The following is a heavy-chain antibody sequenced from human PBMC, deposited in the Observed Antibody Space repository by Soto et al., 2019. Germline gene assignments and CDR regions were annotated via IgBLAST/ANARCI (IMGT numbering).Heavy chain of an antibody. D-gene: IGHD2-15*01. CDR1: GFTFSSYA. Sequence: PVGSLRLSCAASGFTFSSYAMSWVRQAPGKGLEWVSAISGSGGSTYYADSVKGRFTISRDNSKNSVYLQINSLRAEDTAVYFCVIDCSGGSRHPGMDFWGRGSSVIVSS. CDR2: ISGSGGST. J-gene: IGHJ6*02. CDR3: VIDCSGGSRHPGMDF. V-gene: IGHV3-23*01.